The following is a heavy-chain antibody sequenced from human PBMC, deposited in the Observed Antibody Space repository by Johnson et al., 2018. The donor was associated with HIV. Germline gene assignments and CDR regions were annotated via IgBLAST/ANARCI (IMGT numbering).Heavy chain of an antibody. CDR3: ARAYDSSGYYDGGDAFDI. V-gene: IGHV3-30*04. D-gene: IGHD3-22*01. J-gene: IGHJ3*02. Sequence: QVQLVESGGGVVQPGRSLRLSCAASGFTFSSYAMHWVRQAPGKGLEWVAVISYDGSNKYYADSVKGRFTISRDNSKNTLYLQMNSLRAEDTAVYYCARAYDSSGYYDGGDAFDIWGQGTMVTVSS. CDR1: GFTFSSYA. CDR2: ISYDGSNK.